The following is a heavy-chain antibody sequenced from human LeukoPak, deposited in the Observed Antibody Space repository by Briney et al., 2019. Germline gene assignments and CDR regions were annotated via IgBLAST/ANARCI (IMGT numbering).Heavy chain of an antibody. CDR1: GFTFSDYY. Sequence: GGSLRLSCAASGFTFSDYYMSWIRQAPGKGLEWVSYISSSGSTIYNADSVKGRFTISRDNAKNSLYLQMNSLRAEDTAVYYCAREGDYYDSSGHFDYWGQGTLVTVSS. J-gene: IGHJ4*02. D-gene: IGHD3-22*01. V-gene: IGHV3-11*01. CDR2: ISSSGSTI. CDR3: AREGDYYDSSGHFDY.